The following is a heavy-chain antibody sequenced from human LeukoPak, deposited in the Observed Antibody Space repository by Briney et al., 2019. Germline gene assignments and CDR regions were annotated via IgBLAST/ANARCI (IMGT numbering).Heavy chain of an antibody. D-gene: IGHD6-13*01. J-gene: IGHJ3*02. V-gene: IGHV3-49*02. Sequence: ASGFTFEYAASVKGRSTISRDDSKSIAYLQMNSLKTEDTAVYYCTRDRRGDSSSWLDAFDIWGQGTMVTVSS. CDR2: ASGFTF. CDR3: TRDRRGDSSSWLDAFDI.